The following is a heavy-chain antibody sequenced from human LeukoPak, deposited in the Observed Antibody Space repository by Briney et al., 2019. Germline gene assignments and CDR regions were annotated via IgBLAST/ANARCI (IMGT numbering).Heavy chain of an antibody. Sequence: PSETLSLTCTVSGYSISSGYYWGWIRRPPGQGLEWIGSIHYSGSTYYNPSLQSRVTISIDTSKNQFSLKLRFVTAADTAVYYCARVRCSGGSCPYYYYYYYYMDVWGKGTTVTVSS. CDR3: ARVRCSGGSCPYYYYYYYYMDV. J-gene: IGHJ6*03. V-gene: IGHV4-38-2*02. CDR2: IHYSGST. CDR1: GYSISSGYY. D-gene: IGHD2-15*01.